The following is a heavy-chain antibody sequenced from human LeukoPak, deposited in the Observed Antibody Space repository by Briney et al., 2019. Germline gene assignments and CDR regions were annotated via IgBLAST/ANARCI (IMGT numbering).Heavy chain of an antibody. CDR3: AKDQRGYYQPIDY. Sequence: QPGGSLRLSCAASGFPFSSHAMRWVRQAPGRGLECVSAISGSGSTSYYADSVKGRFTISGDNSKNTLYLQMTSLRAEDTAVYYCAKDQRGYYQPIDYWGQGILVTVSS. V-gene: IGHV3-23*01. D-gene: IGHD3-10*01. J-gene: IGHJ4*02. CDR2: ISGSGSTS. CDR1: GFPFSSHA.